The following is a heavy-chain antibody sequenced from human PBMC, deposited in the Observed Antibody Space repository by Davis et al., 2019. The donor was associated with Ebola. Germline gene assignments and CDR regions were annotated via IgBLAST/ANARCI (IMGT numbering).Heavy chain of an antibody. D-gene: IGHD6-13*01. Sequence: PSETLSLTCTVSGDSIGNYYWSWIRQPPGKGLEWIGYISYSGTTNYNPSLKSRITISVDTSKNQFSLKLGSVTAADTAVYYCARDLGSSSWSVDYYYMDVWGKGTTVTVSS. CDR1: GDSIGNYY. V-gene: IGHV4-59*01. J-gene: IGHJ6*03. CDR2: ISYSGTT. CDR3: ARDLGSSSWSVDYYYMDV.